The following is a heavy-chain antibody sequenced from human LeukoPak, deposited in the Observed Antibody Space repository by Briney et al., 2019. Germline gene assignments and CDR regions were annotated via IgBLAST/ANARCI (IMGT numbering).Heavy chain of an antibody. J-gene: IGHJ4*02. Sequence: QPGRSLRLSCAASGFTFSSYAMHWVRQAPGEGLEWVAVISYDGSNKYYADSVKGRFTISRDNSKNTLYLQMNSLRAEDTAVYYCARDTSGSYYFTLDYWGQGTLVTVSS. V-gene: IGHV3-30-3*01. CDR3: ARDTSGSYYFTLDY. CDR2: ISYDGSNK. D-gene: IGHD1-26*01. CDR1: GFTFSSYA.